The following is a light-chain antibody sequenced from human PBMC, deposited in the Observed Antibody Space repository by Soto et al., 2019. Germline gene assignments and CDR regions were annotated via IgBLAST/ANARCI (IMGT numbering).Light chain of an antibody. V-gene: IGLV2-11*01. CDR2: DVT. Sequence: QSVLTQPRSVSASPGQSVTISCTGTSGDVGGSNHVSWYQHHPGKAPKFLIYDVTKRPSGVPDRFSGSKSGNTASLTISGLQADDEATYYCSSYTSTNTPYVFGTGTKVTVL. CDR1: SGDVGGSNH. J-gene: IGLJ1*01. CDR3: SSYTSTNTPYV.